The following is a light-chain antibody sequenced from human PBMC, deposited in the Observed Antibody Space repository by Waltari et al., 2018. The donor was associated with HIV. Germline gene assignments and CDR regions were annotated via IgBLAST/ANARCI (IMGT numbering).Light chain of an antibody. CDR1: SSNVGGYSY. Sequence: QSDLTQPASVSGSPGPSIPIACTGTSSNVGGYSYVSLYQQHSGKAPKLMIYGVSNRPSGVSNRFSGSKSGNTASLTISGLQAEDEAYYYCSSYTGTSTHVVFGGGTKLTVL. CDR2: GVS. CDR3: SSYTGTSTHVV. J-gene: IGLJ2*01. V-gene: IGLV2-14*01.